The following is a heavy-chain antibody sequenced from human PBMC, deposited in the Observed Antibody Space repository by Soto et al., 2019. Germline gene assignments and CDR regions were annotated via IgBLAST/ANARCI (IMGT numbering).Heavy chain of an antibody. D-gene: IGHD2-2*01. CDR1: GGTFSSYP. J-gene: IGHJ6*02. CDR3: ARSQGSSTSLEIYYYYYYGMDV. Sequence: QVQLVQSGAEVKKPGSSVKVSCKASGGTFSSYPISWGRQAPGQGLGWMGGIIPISGTANYAQKFQGRVTITADESTSTAYMELSSLRSEDTAVYYCARSQGSSTSLEIYYYYYYGMDVWGQGTTVTVSS. V-gene: IGHV1-69*01. CDR2: IIPISGTA.